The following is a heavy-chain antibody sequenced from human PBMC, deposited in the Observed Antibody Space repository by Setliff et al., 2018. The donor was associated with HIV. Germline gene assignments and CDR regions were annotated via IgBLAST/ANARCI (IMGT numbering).Heavy chain of an antibody. J-gene: IGHJ4*02. CDR3: ARDLSYDYDRSSDTFDY. D-gene: IGHD3-22*01. CDR2: IWYDGSNK. CDR1: GFTFSSYG. Sequence: GGFLRLSCAASGFTFSSYGMHWVRQAPGKGLEWGAVIWYDGSNKYYADSVKGRFTISRDNAKNTLYLQMNSLRAEDTAVYYCARDLSYDYDRSSDTFDYWGQGTLVTVSS. V-gene: IGHV3-33*01.